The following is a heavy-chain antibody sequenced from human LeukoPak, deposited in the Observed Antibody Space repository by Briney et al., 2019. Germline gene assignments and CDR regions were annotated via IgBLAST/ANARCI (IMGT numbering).Heavy chain of an antibody. V-gene: IGHV1-69*04. CDR2: IIPILGIA. J-gene: IGHJ6*02. Sequence: SVKVSCKASGGTFSSYAISWVRQAPGQGLEWMGRIIPILGIANYAQKFQGRVAITADKSTSTAYMELSSLRSEDTAVYYCASRWSAVTREDYYYYGMDVWGQGTTVTVSS. D-gene: IGHD4-23*01. CDR1: GGTFSSYA. CDR3: ASRWSAVTREDYYYYGMDV.